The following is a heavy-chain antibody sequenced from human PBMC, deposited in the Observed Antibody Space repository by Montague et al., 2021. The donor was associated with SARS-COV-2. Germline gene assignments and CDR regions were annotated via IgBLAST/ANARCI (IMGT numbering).Heavy chain of an antibody. CDR1: GGSISSSSYY. D-gene: IGHD3-9*01. J-gene: IGHJ4*02. CDR3: ARHGSSGYFDWLGD. CDR2: IYYSGST. Sequence: SETLSLTCTVSGGSISSSSYYWGWIRQPPGKGLEWIGSIYYSGSTXHNPSLKSRVTISVDTSKNQFSLKLSSVTAADTAVYYCARHGSSGYFDWLGDWGQGTLVTVSS. V-gene: IGHV4-39*01.